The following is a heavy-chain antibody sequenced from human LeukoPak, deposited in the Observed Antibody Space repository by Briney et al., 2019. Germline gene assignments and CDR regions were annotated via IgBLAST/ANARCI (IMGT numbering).Heavy chain of an antibody. V-gene: IGHV1-69*05. J-gene: IGHJ4*02. CDR2: FIPFSGTA. CDR3: ARIEESTHGLLDY. D-gene: IGHD5-12*01. Sequence: ASVTVSCKASGGSFNNYAISWVRQAPGHGLEWMGGFIPFSGTADYAHKFQARVSISMDESTAYMELSSLRPEDTAVYYCARIEESTHGLLDYWGQGTLVTVSS. CDR1: GGSFNNYA.